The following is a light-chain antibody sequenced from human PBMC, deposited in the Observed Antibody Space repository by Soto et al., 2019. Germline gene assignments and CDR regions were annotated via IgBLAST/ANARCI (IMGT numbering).Light chain of an antibody. V-gene: IGKV1-33*01. CDR2: DAS. J-gene: IGKJ3*01. CDR3: QHYENLPFT. Sequence: DIQMTQSPPSLSASVGDRVTITCQASQDITIYLNWYQQRQGRAPKLLIYDASTLETGVPSRFSGSGSGTVFTFTITSLQPEDIATYYCQHYENLPFTFGPGTKVAI. CDR1: QDITIY.